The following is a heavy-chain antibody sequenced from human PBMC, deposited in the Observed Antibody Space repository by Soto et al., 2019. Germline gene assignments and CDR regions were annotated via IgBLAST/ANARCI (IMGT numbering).Heavy chain of an antibody. J-gene: IGHJ4*02. Sequence: GGSLRLSCAASGFTFSSYVMNWVRQAPGRGLEWVANIKQDGSEKYYVDSVRGRFTISRDNAKNSLYLQMNSLRAEDTAVYYCAKARGSGSYWAFFDYWGQGTLVTVSS. V-gene: IGHV3-7*03. CDR3: AKARGSGSYWAFFDY. D-gene: IGHD3-10*01. CDR2: IKQDGSEK. CDR1: GFTFSSYV.